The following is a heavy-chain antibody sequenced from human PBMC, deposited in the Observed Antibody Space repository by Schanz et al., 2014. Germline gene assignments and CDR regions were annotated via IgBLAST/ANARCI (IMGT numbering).Heavy chain of an antibody. CDR1: GFTFSSYG. CDR3: ARDAVALVPEYFMDV. D-gene: IGHD2-15*01. Sequence: QVQLVESGGGVVQPGRSLRLSCAASGFTFSSYGMHWVRQAPGKGLEWVAVIWYDGNNKFYADSVKGRFIISRDNSKNTLDLQMNSLRDEDTALYYCARDAVALVPEYFMDVWGKGTPVTVSS. CDR2: IWYDGNNK. J-gene: IGHJ6*03. V-gene: IGHV3-33*01.